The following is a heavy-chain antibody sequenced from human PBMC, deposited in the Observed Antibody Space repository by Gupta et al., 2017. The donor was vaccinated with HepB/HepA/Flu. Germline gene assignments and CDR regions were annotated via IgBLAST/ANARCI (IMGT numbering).Heavy chain of an antibody. CDR3: AREDGVVGYTSSFDY. Sequence: EVQLVESGGGLVKLGGCLSLSCAASGFSFSTYTRNWVPRAPGKGLEWVASINGRSNYKYYADSVEGRFTVSRDNANSSLYLQMNSLRVEDTAVYYCAREDGVVGYTSSFDYWGQGTLATVSS. D-gene: IGHD2-21*01. CDR1: GFSFSTYT. V-gene: IGHV3-21*02. CDR2: INGRSNYK. J-gene: IGHJ4*02.